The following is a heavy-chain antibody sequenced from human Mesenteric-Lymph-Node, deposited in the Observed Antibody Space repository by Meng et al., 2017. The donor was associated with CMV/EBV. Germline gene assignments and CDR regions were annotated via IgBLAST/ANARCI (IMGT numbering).Heavy chain of an antibody. CDR1: GFTFSSYW. J-gene: IGHJ6*02. Sequence: GGSLRLSCAASGFTFSSYWMSWVRQAPGKGLEWVANIKQDGSEKYYVDSVKGRFTISRDNAKNSLYLQMNSLRAEDTAVYYCARDIRSSWPNYYYYGMDVWGQGTMVTVSS. CDR3: ARDIRSSWPNYYYYGMDV. V-gene: IGHV3-7*01. D-gene: IGHD6-13*01. CDR2: IKQDGSEK.